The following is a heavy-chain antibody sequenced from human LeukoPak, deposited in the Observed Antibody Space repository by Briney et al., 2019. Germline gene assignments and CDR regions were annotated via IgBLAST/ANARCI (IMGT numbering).Heavy chain of an antibody. J-gene: IGHJ4*02. CDR1: GYTFTGYY. D-gene: IGHD6-19*01. CDR2: INPNSGGT. V-gene: IGHV1-2*02. CDR3: ARVPRIAVVGRDFDY. Sequence: SVSVSCKASGYTFTGYYMHWVRQAPGQGLEWMGWINPNSGGTNYAQKFQGRVTMTRDTSISTAYMELSRLRSDDTAVYYCARVPRIAVVGRDFDYWGQGTLVTVSS.